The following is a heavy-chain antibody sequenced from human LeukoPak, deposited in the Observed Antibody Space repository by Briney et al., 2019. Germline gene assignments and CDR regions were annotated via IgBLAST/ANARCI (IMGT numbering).Heavy chain of an antibody. CDR3: ARDIVVPGRHYYYYMDV. D-gene: IGHD6-19*01. CDR2: IYYSGIT. CDR1: GGSFSSSSYY. Sequence: SETLSLTCTVSGGSFSSSSYYWGWIRQPPGKGLEWIGSIYYSGITYYNPSLKSRVTISVDTSKNQFSLKLSSVTAADTAVYYCARDIVVPGRHYYYYMDVWGKGTTVTVSS. J-gene: IGHJ6*03. V-gene: IGHV4-39*07.